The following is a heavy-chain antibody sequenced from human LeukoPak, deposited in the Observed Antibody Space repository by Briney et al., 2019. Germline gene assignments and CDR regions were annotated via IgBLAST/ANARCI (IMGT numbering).Heavy chain of an antibody. CDR3: ASSVRGVSPRDDP. Sequence: ASVKVSCKASGYTFTSYYMYWVRQAPGQGLEWMGIINPSGGSTSYAQKFQGRVTMTRDTSTSTVYMELSSLRSEDTAVYYCASSVRGVSPRDDPWGQGTLVTVSS. CDR2: INPSGGST. CDR1: GYTFTSYY. J-gene: IGHJ5*02. V-gene: IGHV1-46*01. D-gene: IGHD3-10*01.